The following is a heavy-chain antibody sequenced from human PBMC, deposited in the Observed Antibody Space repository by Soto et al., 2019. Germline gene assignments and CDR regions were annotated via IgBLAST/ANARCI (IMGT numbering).Heavy chain of an antibody. Sequence: GGSLRLSCAASGFTVSSNYMSWVRQAPGKGLEWVSVIYSGGSTYYADSVKGRFTISRDNSKNTLYLQMNSLRAEDTAVYYCARESDDILTGAYFDYWGQGTLVTVSS. CDR1: GFTVSSNY. J-gene: IGHJ4*02. CDR3: ARESDDILTGAYFDY. V-gene: IGHV3-66*01. D-gene: IGHD3-9*01. CDR2: IYSGGST.